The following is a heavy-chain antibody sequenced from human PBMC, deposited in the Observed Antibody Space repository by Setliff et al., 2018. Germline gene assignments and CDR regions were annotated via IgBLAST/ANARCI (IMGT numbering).Heavy chain of an antibody. CDR2: IYYSGST. Sequence: SETLSLTCTVSGGSISSHYWSWIRQLPGKGLEWIGSIYYSGSTNYNPSLKSRVTISVDTSKNQFSLKLSSVTAADTAVYYCARGGVDTAMVYYFDYWGQGTLVTVSS. CDR1: GGSISSHY. V-gene: IGHV4-59*11. D-gene: IGHD5-18*01. CDR3: ARGGVDTAMVYYFDY. J-gene: IGHJ4*02.